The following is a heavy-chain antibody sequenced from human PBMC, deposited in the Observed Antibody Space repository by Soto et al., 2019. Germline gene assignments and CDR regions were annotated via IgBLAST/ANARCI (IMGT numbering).Heavy chain of an antibody. Sequence: GGSLRLSCAAAGFTFSSYAMSWDRQAPGKGLEWVSAISGSGGSTSYADSVKGRFTISRDNSKNTLYLQMNSLRAEDTAVYYCAKAKRDGYNPRFYFDYWGQGTLVAVSS. CDR2: ISGSGGST. CDR3: AKAKRDGYNPRFYFDY. D-gene: IGHD5-12*01. CDR1: GFTFSSYA. V-gene: IGHV3-23*01. J-gene: IGHJ4*02.